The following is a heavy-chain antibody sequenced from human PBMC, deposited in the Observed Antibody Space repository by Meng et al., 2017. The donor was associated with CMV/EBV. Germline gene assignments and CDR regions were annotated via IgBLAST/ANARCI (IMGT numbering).Heavy chain of an antibody. CDR2: IYRGGVST. J-gene: IGHJ6*02. CDR3: ARDGAVAGTLGYYYYGMDV. CDR1: GFTFSNFD. Sequence: GGSLRLSCAASGFTFSNFDMSWVRQAPGKGLEWVSFIYRGGVSTYYADSVRGRFTISRDNSKNALYLQMNSLRAEDTAVYYCARDGAVAGTLGYYYYGMDVWGQGTTVTVSS. D-gene: IGHD6-19*01. V-gene: IGHV3-23*03.